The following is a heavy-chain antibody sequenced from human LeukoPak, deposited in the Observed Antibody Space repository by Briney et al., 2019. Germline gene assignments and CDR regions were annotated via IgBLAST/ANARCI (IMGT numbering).Heavy chain of an antibody. Sequence: AASVKVSCKASGYTFTSYVMHWVRQAPGQRLEWMGWINAGNGNTKYSQKFQGRVTITRDTSASTAYMELSSLRSEDTAVYYCARDLPPGTAMGYFDYWGQGTLVTVSS. CDR3: ARDLPPGTAMGYFDY. V-gene: IGHV1-3*01. CDR1: GYTFTSYV. D-gene: IGHD5-18*01. CDR2: INAGNGNT. J-gene: IGHJ4*02.